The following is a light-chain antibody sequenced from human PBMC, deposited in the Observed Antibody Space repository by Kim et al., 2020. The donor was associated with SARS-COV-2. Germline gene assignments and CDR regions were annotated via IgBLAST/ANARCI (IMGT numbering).Light chain of an antibody. V-gene: IGKV1-27*01. J-gene: IGKJ1*01. CDR1: QDISNY. CDR2: AAS. CDR3: QKCDSAPWT. Sequence: ASEGDICTITGRASQDISNYLAWFQLKPGKAPKLLIYAASALQPGVPSRFSGSGSGTDFTLTVTSLQPEDVATYYCQKCDSAPWTFGQGTKVEIK.